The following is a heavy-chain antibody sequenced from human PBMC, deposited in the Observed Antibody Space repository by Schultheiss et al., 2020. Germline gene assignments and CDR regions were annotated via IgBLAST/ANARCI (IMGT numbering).Heavy chain of an antibody. CDR2: ISYSET. Sequence: SETLSLTCTVSGGSFNSYYWSWIRQPPGKGLEWIGYISYSETTYNPSLKSRVAISVDTSKNQFSLKLNSVTAADTAMYYCARSSGHDLGTWTLDYWGQGTLLTVSS. J-gene: IGHJ4*02. CDR3: ARSSGHDLGTWTLDY. CDR1: GGSFNSYY. D-gene: IGHD5-12*01. V-gene: IGHV4-59*01.